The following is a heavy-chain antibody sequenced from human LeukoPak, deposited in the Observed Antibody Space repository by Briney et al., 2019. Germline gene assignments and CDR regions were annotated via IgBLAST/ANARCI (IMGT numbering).Heavy chain of an antibody. D-gene: IGHD2-21*02. J-gene: IGHJ4*02. V-gene: IGHV4-4*07. CDR1: GGSISSYY. CDR2: IYTSGST. Sequence: SETLSLTCTVSGGSISSYYWSWIRQPAGKGLEWIGRIYTSGSTNYNPSLKSRVTMSVDTSKNQCSLKLSSVTGADTAVYYCAREIAYCGGDCYSPMVWGQGTLVTVSS. CDR3: AREIAYCGGDCYSPMV.